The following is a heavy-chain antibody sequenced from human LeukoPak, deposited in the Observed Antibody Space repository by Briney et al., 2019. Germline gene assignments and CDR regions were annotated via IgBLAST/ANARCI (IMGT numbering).Heavy chain of an antibody. CDR2: MNPNSGNT. CDR1: GYTFTSYD. Sequence: ASVKVSCKASGYTFTSYDINWVRQATGQGLEWMGWMNPNSGNTGYAQKFQGRVTMTRNTSISTAYMELSSLRSEDTAVFYCARAPMKGWLGPYYYYYMDVWGKGTTVTVSS. CDR3: ARAPMKGWLGPYYYYYMDV. V-gene: IGHV1-8*01. D-gene: IGHD6-19*01. J-gene: IGHJ6*03.